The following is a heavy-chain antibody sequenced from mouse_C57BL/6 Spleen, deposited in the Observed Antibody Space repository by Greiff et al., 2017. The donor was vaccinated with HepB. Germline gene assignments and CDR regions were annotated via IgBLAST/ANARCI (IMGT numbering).Heavy chain of an antibody. D-gene: IGHD1-1*01. J-gene: IGHJ4*01. CDR2: INPSNGGT. CDR1: GYTFTSYW. Sequence: VQLQQPGTELVKPGASVKLSCKASGYTFTSYWMHWVKPRPGQGLEWIGNINPSNGGTNYNEKFKSKATLTVDKSSSTAYMQLSSLTSEDSAVYYCARWGYYGSSSYAMDYWGQGTSVTVSS. V-gene: IGHV1-53*01. CDR3: ARWGYYGSSSYAMDY.